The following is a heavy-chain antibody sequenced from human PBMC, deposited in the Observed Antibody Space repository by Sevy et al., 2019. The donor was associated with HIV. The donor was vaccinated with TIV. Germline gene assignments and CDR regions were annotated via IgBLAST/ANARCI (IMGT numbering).Heavy chain of an antibody. CDR2: IYYTGST. CDR3: ARHFGGGGKRGLDV. D-gene: IGHD3-10*01. V-gene: IGHV4-39*01. CDR1: GVSIINNNYF. Sequence: GSLRLSCTVSGVSIINNNYFWGWIRQPPGKGLEWIGAIYYTGSTYYNSSLNSRITISIDTSRGQFSLDLSSVTAADTAVYYCARHFGGGGKRGLDVWGQGTTVTVSS. J-gene: IGHJ6*02.